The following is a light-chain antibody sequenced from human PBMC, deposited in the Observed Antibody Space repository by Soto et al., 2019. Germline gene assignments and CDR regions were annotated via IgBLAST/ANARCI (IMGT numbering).Light chain of an antibody. V-gene: IGKV1-27*01. J-gene: IGKJ4*01. Sequence: DIQMTQSPSSLSASVGDRVTITCRASLPIRNYLAWYKKKPGKIPNLIIYAASTVQAGVPSRFSGSGSGTDFTLTISSLQPEDVAAYYCQKYNSAPLTFGGGTKVDIK. CDR3: QKYNSAPLT. CDR1: LPIRNY. CDR2: AAS.